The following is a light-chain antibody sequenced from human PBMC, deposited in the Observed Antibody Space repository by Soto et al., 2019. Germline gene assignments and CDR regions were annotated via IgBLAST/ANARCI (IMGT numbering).Light chain of an antibody. Sequence: IQMTQAPFSMSASVGDRVTITCRAGQSIFSSLNWYQHKPGKAPKLLIYAASTLQSGVPSRFRGSGYGTDFALTIRSLTPEDFATYYCQQSYNSPPITFGQGTRLDIK. J-gene: IGKJ5*01. CDR2: AAS. CDR3: QQSYNSPPIT. CDR1: QSIFSS. V-gene: IGKV1-39*01.